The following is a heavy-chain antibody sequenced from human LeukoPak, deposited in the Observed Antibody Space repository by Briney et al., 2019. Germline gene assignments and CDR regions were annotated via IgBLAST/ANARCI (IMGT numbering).Heavy chain of an antibody. V-gene: IGHV5-51*01. CDR1: GYSFTHNW. Sequence: GESLKISCKGSGYSFTHNWIGWVRQMPGKGLELMGIIYPGGSNTTYSPSFQGQVTISADESITSAYLQWSSLKASDTAMYYCARLTNYGGRSPISSDAFDFWGRGTMVTVSS. D-gene: IGHD4-23*01. CDR3: ARLTNYGGRSPISSDAFDF. CDR2: IYPGGSNT. J-gene: IGHJ3*01.